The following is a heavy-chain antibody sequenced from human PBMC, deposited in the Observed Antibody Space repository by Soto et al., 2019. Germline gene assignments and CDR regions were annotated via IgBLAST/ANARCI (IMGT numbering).Heavy chain of an antibody. D-gene: IGHD2-8*01. CDR3: ARENPNIVLMVYASGGGSYFVY. CDR1: GGTFSRYD. CDR2: IIPIFGTA. Sequence: GASVKVSCKASGGTFSRYDISWVRQAPGQVLEWMGGIIPIFGTANYAQKFQGRVTITADESTSTAYMALSSLRSEDTAVYYCARENPNIVLMVYASGGGSYFVYGGQGTLLTFSS. V-gene: IGHV1-69*13. J-gene: IGHJ4*02.